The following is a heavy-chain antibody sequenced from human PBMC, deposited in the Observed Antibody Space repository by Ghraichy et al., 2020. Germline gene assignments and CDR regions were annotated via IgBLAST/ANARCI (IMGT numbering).Heavy chain of an antibody. CDR3: ARVRRIGGRFLEWLPAYFDY. V-gene: IGHV4-59*01. Sequence: SETLSLTCTVSGGSISSYYWSWIRQPPGKGLEWIGYIYYSGSTNYNPSLKSRVTISVDTSKNQFSLKLSSVTAADTAVYYCARVRRIGGRFLEWLPAYFDYWGQGTLVTVSS. CDR1: GGSISSYY. J-gene: IGHJ4*02. D-gene: IGHD3-3*01. CDR2: IYYSGST.